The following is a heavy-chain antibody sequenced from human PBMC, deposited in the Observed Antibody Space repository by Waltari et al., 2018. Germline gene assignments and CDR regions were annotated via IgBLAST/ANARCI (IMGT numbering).Heavy chain of an antibody. Sequence: QVQLVQSGAEVKKPGASVKVSCKASGYTFTSYGISWVRQAPGQGLEWMGWASAYKGNTNYAQKLQGRVTMTTDTSTSTAYMELRSLRSDDTAVYYCARDSVIAAAGTVFDYWGQGTLVTVSS. V-gene: IGHV1-18*01. D-gene: IGHD6-13*01. J-gene: IGHJ4*02. CDR3: ARDSVIAAAGTVFDY. CDR2: ASAYKGNT. CDR1: GYTFTSYG.